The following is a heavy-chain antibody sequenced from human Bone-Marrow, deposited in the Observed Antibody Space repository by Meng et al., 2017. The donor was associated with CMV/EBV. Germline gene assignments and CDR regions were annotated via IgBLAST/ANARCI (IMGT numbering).Heavy chain of an antibody. CDR2: IYYSGST. J-gene: IGHJ4*02. V-gene: IGHV4-39*07. Sequence: SETLSLTCTVSGGSISSSSYYWGWIRQPSGKGLEWIGSIYYSGSTYYNPSLKSRVTISVDTSKNQFSLKLSSVTAADTAVYYCARVGHGQQLVIDYWGQGTLVTVSS. CDR3: ARVGHGQQLVIDY. D-gene: IGHD6-13*01. CDR1: GGSISSSSYY.